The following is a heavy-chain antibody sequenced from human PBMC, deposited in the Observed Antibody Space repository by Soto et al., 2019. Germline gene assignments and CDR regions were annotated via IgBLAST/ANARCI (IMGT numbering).Heavy chain of an antibody. CDR1: GFSLSTSGVG. V-gene: IGHV2-5*02. CDR3: AHSPYSSSSYYFDY. CDR2: IYWDDDK. J-gene: IGHJ4*02. Sequence: QITLKESGPSLVKPTQTLTLTCTFSGFSLSTSGVGVGWIRQPPGKALEWLALIYWDDDKRDSPFLKSRLTITKATAKNQLVLTMTNMDPVDTATYYCAHSPYSSSSYYFDYWGQGTLFTVSS. D-gene: IGHD6-6*01.